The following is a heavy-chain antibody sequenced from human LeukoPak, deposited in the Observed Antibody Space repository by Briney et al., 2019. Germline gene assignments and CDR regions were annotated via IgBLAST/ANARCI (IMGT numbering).Heavy chain of an antibody. Sequence: GASVKVSCKASGYTFTGYYMHWARQAPGQGLECMGWINPNSGGTNYAQKFQGRVTMTRDTSISTAYMELSRLRSDDTAVYYCARDTSRLYCSSTSCWGKYYFDYWGQGTLVTVSS. J-gene: IGHJ4*02. CDR1: GYTFTGYY. V-gene: IGHV1-2*02. D-gene: IGHD2-2*01. CDR3: ARDTSRLYCSSTSCWGKYYFDY. CDR2: INPNSGGT.